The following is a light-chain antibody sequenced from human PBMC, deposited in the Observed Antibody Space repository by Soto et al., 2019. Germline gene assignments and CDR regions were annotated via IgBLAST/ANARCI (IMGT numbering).Light chain of an antibody. CDR3: VLYMGSGIWV. CDR1: SGSVSTSYF. Sequence: QTVVTQEPSFSVSPGRTVTLTCGLSSGSVSTSYFPRWYQQTPGQAPRTLIFSTDTRSSGVPDRFSGSILGKKAALTITGAQADDESDYYCVLYMGSGIWVFGGGTKLTVL. J-gene: IGLJ3*02. V-gene: IGLV8-61*01. CDR2: STD.